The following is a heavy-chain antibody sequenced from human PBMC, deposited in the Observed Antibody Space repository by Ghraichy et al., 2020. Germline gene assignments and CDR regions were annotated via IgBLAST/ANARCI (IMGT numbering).Heavy chain of an antibody. CDR3: AGGIGDHWFDP. D-gene: IGHD3-10*01. CDR1: GGSISSYS. CDR2: ISASGDT. V-gene: IGHV4-4*07. J-gene: IGHJ5*02. Sequence: SETLSLTCTVSGGSISSYSWRWIRQPAEKGLEWIGRISASGDTNFNPSLRSRVTMSVDTSKNQFSLRLYSVTAADTAVYYCAGGIGDHWFDPWGQGTLVTVSS.